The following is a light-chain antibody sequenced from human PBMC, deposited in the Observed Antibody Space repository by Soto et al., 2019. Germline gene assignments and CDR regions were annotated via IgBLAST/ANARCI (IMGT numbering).Light chain of an antibody. CDR3: SSYTSISTYV. J-gene: IGLJ1*01. CDR2: DVT. CDR1: SSDVGGYNF. Sequence: QLVLTQPASVSGSPGQSITISCTGTSSDVGGYNFVSWYQQHPGKAPKLMIYDVTNRPSGVSNRFSGSKSGNTASLTISGVQAEDEADYYCSSYTSISTYVFGTGTKLTVL. V-gene: IGLV2-14*01.